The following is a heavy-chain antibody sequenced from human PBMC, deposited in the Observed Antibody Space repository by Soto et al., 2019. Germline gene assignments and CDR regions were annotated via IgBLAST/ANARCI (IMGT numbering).Heavy chain of an antibody. CDR1: GYTFTSYG. CDR3: ARHSVDTAMVPNWFDP. CDR2: ISAYNGNT. Sequence: GASVKVSCKASGYTFTSYGISWVRQAPGQGLEWMGWISAYNGNTNYAQKLQGRVTMTTDTSTSTAYMELRSLRSDDTAVYYCARHSVDTAMVPNWFDPWGQGTLVTVSS. J-gene: IGHJ5*02. V-gene: IGHV1-18*01. D-gene: IGHD5-18*01.